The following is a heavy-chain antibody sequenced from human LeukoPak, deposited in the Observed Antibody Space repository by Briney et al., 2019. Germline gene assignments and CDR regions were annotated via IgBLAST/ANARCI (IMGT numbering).Heavy chain of an antibody. Sequence: KSGGSLRLSCAAYGFTFNSYSTNWVRQAPGKGLEWVSSISSSSSYIYYADSVKGRFTISRDNAKNSLYLQVNSLRAEDTAVYYCARPYLYSTRLDAFDIWGQGTMVTVSS. D-gene: IGHD2-8*01. V-gene: IGHV3-21*01. CDR1: GFTFNSYS. CDR2: ISSSSSYI. CDR3: ARPYLYSTRLDAFDI. J-gene: IGHJ3*02.